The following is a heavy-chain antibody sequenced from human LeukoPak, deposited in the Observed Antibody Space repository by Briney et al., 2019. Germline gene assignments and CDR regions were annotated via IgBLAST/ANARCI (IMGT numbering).Heavy chain of an antibody. CDR3: ARIEWERLGRAFDI. Sequence: GGSLRLSCAASGFTVSDNYMTWVRQAPGKGLEWVSSIYSAGATHYAESVKGRFTISRDNSKNTLYLQMNSLRVEDMAVYYCARIEWERLGRAFDIWGQGTMVTVSS. CDR1: GFTVSDNY. V-gene: IGHV3-53*01. D-gene: IGHD1-26*01. J-gene: IGHJ3*02. CDR2: IYSAGAT.